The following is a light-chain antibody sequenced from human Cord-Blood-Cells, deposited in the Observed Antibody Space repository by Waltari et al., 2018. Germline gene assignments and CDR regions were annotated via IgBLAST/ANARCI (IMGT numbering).Light chain of an antibody. J-gene: IGKJ2*01. CDR2: DAS. V-gene: IGKV3-11*01. CDR1: QSVSSY. Sequence: EIVLTQSPATLSLSPGARATLSCSASQSVSSYLAWYQQKPGQAPRLLIYDASNRATGIPARFSGSGSGTDFTLTISSLEPEDFAVYYCQQRSNWPPYTFGQGTKLEIK. CDR3: QQRSNWPPYT.